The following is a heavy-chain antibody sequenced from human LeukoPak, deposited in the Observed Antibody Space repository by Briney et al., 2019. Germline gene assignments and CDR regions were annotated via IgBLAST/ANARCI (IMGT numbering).Heavy chain of an antibody. CDR3: ARVTLRSVAGNYYYYYMDV. CDR1: GFTFDDYG. Sequence: GGSLRLSCAASGFTFDDYGMSWVRQAPGKGLEWVSGINWNGGSTGYADSVKGRFTISRDNAKNSLYLQMNSLRAEVTALNYRARVTLRSVAGNYYYYYMDVWGKGTPVAVSS. CDR2: INWNGGST. V-gene: IGHV3-20*04. J-gene: IGHJ6*03. D-gene: IGHD6-19*01.